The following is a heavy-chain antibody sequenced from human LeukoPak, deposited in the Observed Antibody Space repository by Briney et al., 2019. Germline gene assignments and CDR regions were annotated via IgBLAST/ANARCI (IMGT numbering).Heavy chain of an antibody. CDR3: ARSGSGYLRYYDY. Sequence: SETLSLTCTVSGGSISSYYWGWIRQPPGKGLEWIGSIYSSGSTYYNPSLKSRVTISVDTSKNQFSLKLNSVTAADTAVYYCARSGSGYLRYYDYWGQGTLVTVSS. CDR2: IYSSGST. D-gene: IGHD5-12*01. V-gene: IGHV4-39*07. J-gene: IGHJ4*02. CDR1: GGSISSYY.